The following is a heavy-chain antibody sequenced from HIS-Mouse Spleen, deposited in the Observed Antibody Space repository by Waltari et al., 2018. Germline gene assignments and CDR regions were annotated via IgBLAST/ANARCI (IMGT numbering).Heavy chain of an antibody. J-gene: IGHJ4*02. D-gene: IGHD6-6*01. V-gene: IGHV4-34*01. CDR2: INHSGST. CDR3: ARGLFIEYSSSSSFDY. CDR1: GGSFSGYY. Sequence: QVQLQQWGAGLLKPSETLSLTCAVYGGSFSGYYWSWIRQPPGKGLEWIGEINHSGSTNYNPSLKSRVTISVDTSKNQFSLKLSSVTAADTAVYYCARGLFIEYSSSSSFDYWGQGTLVTVSS.